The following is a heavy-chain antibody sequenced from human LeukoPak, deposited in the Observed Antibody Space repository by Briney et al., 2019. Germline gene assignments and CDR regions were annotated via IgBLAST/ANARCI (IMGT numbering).Heavy chain of an antibody. CDR2: IRSKAYGGTT. CDR1: GFTFGDYA. D-gene: IGHD2-15*01. Sequence: PGGSLRLSCTSSGFTFGDYAMSWVRQAPGKGLEWVGFIRSKAYGGTTEYAASVKGRFTISRDDSKSIAYLQMNSLKTEDTAVYYCTRIVVVAVFDAFDIWGQGTMVTVSS. J-gene: IGHJ3*02. V-gene: IGHV3-49*04. CDR3: TRIVVVAVFDAFDI.